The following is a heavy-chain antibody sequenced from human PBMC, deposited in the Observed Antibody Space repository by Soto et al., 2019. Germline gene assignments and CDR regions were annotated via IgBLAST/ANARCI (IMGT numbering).Heavy chain of an antibody. J-gene: IGHJ6*02. CDR1: GGSIRSYY. CDR3: AAQNTSDYDFWSGYYRPGYGMDV. V-gene: IGHV4-59*08. CDR2: IYYSGST. Sequence: SETLSLTCTVSGGSIRSYYWSWIRQPPGKGMEWIGFIYYSGSTDYKPSLKSRVIMSVDTSKNQFSLKLSSVTAADTAVYYCAAQNTSDYDFWSGYYRPGYGMDVWGQGTTVTVSS. D-gene: IGHD3-3*01.